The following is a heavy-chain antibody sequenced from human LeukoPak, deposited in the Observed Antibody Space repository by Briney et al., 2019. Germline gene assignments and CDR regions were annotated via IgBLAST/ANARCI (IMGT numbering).Heavy chain of an antibody. CDR3: ARGWHYYDGSGSPWDWYFDL. CDR1: GYTFTGYY. V-gene: IGHV1-2*02. Sequence: ASVKVSCKASGYTFTGYYIHWVRQAPGQGLEWMGWINPNSGGTNYAQKFQGRVTMTRDTSISTAYRELSRLRSDDTAVYYCARGWHYYDGSGSPWDWYFDLWGRGTLVTVSS. J-gene: IGHJ2*01. CDR2: INPNSGGT. D-gene: IGHD3-22*01.